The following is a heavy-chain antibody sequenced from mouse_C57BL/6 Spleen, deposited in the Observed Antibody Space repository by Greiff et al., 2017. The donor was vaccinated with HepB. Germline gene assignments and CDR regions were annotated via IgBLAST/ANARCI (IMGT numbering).Heavy chain of an antibody. J-gene: IGHJ1*03. Sequence: VKLQQPGTELVKPGASVKLSCKASGYTFTSYWMHWVKQRPGQGLEWIGNINPSNGGTNYNEKFKSKATLTVDKSSSTAYMQLSSLTSEDSAVYYCARGHYYGSSLYFDVWGTGTTVTVSS. CDR3: ARGHYYGSSLYFDV. D-gene: IGHD1-1*01. V-gene: IGHV1-53*01. CDR1: GYTFTSYW. CDR2: INPSNGGT.